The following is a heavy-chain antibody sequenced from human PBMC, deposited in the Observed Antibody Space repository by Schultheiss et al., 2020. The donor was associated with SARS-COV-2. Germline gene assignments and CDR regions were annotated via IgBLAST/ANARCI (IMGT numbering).Heavy chain of an antibody. V-gene: IGHV3-73*01. CDR3: TKTGDSSDY. CDR1: GFTFSSYA. J-gene: IGHJ4*02. CDR2: IRSKADSYVI. D-gene: IGHD7-27*01. Sequence: GGSLRLSCAASGFTFSSYAMSWVRQASGKGLEWIARIRSKADSYVIAYSASVKGRFTISRDDSKNTAYLQMNSLKTEDTAVYYCTKTGDSSDYWGQGTLVTVSS.